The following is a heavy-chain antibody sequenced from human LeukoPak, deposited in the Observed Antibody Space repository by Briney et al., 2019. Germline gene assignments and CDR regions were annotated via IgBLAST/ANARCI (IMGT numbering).Heavy chain of an antibody. CDR2: LSNSGATT. CDR1: GFTFSNYA. V-gene: IGHV3-23*01. Sequence: PGGSLRLSCAASGFTFSNYAMGWVRQAPGRGLEWVSSLSNSGATTYYADSVKGRFTISRDNSENTLYLQMNSLRADDTAVYYCAKDHRVRQLLYPYYYYYFYMDVWGKGTTVTVSS. D-gene: IGHD2-2*02. CDR3: AKDHRVRQLLYPYYYYYFYMDV. J-gene: IGHJ6*03.